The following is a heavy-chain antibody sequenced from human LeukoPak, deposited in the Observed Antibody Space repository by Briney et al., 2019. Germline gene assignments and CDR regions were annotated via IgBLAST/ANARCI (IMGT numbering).Heavy chain of an antibody. CDR2: IIPIFGTA. CDR3: ARDQIPAAAIPNWFDP. Sequence: SVKVSCKASGGTFSSYAISWVRQAPGQGLEWMGRIIPIFGTANYAQEFQGRVTITTDESTSTAYMELSSLRSEDTAVYYCARDQIPAAAIPNWFDPWGQGTLVTVSS. V-gene: IGHV1-69*05. CDR1: GGTFSSYA. J-gene: IGHJ5*02. D-gene: IGHD2-2*01.